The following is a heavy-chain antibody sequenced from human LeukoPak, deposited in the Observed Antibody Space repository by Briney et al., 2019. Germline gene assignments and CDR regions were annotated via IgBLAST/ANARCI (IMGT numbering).Heavy chain of an antibody. V-gene: IGHV3-53*01. Sequence: GGSLRLSCAASGFTVSNNYMSWVRQAPGKGLEWVSVIYSGGGTYYADSVQGRFTISRDNSKNTLYVQMNSLRADDTAVYYCTTDPRFCSGTSCYMSPYWGQGTLVTVSS. J-gene: IGHJ4*02. CDR2: IYSGGGT. CDR1: GFTVSNNY. CDR3: TTDPRFCSGTSCYMSPY. D-gene: IGHD2-2*02.